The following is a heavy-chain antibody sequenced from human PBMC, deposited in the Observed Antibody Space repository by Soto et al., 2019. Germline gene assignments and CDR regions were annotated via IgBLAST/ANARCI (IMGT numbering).Heavy chain of an antibody. CDR2: ISAYNGNT. J-gene: IGHJ5*02. V-gene: IGHV1-18*01. D-gene: IGHD6-13*01. CDR1: GYTFTSYG. CDR3: ARVLLGAAADGNWFDP. Sequence: ASVKLSCKASGYTFTSYGISWVRQAPGQGLEWMGWISAYNGNTNYAQKLQGRVTMTTDTSTSTAYMELRSLRSDDTAVYYCARVLLGAAADGNWFDPLGQGTLVTVPP.